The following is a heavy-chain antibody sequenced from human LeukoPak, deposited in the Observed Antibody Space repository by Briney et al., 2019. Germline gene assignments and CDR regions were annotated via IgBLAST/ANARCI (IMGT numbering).Heavy chain of an antibody. Sequence: ASVKVSCKPSGYSFTDYYMHWVRQAPGQGLEWMGWINPNSGGTSSAQKFQGRVTMTRDTSITTVYMEVRWLTSDDTAVYYCARADRLHGGAYLIGPWGQGTLVTVS. CDR1: GYSFTDYY. CDR2: INPNSGGT. D-gene: IGHD2-21*01. J-gene: IGHJ5*02. CDR3: ARADRLHGGAYLIGP. V-gene: IGHV1-2*02.